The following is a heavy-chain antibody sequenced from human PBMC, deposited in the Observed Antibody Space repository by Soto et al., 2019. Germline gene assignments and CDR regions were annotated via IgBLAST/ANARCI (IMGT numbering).Heavy chain of an antibody. CDR3: ATFSGVGATWFDP. CDR2: IYYSGST. Sequence: SETLSLTCTVSGGSMSSSRYYWGWIRQPPGKGLEWIGSIYYSGSTNYNPSLKSRVTISVDTSKNQFSLKLSSVTAADTAVYYCATFSGVGATWFDPWGQGTLVTVSS. V-gene: IGHV4-39*07. CDR1: GGSMSSSRYY. D-gene: IGHD1-26*01. J-gene: IGHJ5*02.